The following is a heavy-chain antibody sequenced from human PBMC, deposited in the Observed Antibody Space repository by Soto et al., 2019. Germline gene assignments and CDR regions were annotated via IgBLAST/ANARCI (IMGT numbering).Heavy chain of an antibody. CDR2: ISPYNGNT. J-gene: IGHJ5*02. V-gene: IGHV1-18*04. CDR1: GYAFSNYG. Sequence: QIQLVQSGAEVKKPGVSVRVSCKASGYAFSNYGISWIRQAPGLGLEWMGWISPYNGNTDYAQSLQGRVTMTTDTSTNTAYMELRSLTSDDTAVYYCATSYDSGFDPWGQGTLVTVSS. CDR3: ATSYDSGFDP. D-gene: IGHD5-12*01.